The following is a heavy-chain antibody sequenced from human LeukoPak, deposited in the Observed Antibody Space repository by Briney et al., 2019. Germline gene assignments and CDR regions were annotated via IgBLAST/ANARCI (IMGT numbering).Heavy chain of an antibody. CDR1: GFTFSSYA. CDR2: ISGSGGST. J-gene: IGHJ4*02. D-gene: IGHD6-19*01. CDR3: AKAYRYSSGWYFDY. Sequence: PGGSLRLSCAASGFTFSSYAMSWVRQAPGKGLEWVSAISGSGGSTYYADSVKGRFTISRDSSKNTLYLQMNSLRAEGTAVYYCAKAYRYSSGWYFDYWGQGTLVTVSS. V-gene: IGHV3-23*01.